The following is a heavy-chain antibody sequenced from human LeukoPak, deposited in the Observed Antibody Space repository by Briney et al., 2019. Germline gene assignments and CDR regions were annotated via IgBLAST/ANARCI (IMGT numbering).Heavy chain of an antibody. J-gene: IGHJ4*02. V-gene: IGHV3-21*01. Sequence: GGSLRLSCAASGFTFSSYSMNWVRQAPGKGLEWFSCISSSSSYIYYADSVKGRFTISRDNAKNSLYLQVNSLRAEDTAVYYCARDRGRYDSSGYYYEGYFDYWGQGTLVTVSS. CDR3: ARDRGRYDSSGYYYEGYFDY. CDR1: GFTFSSYS. D-gene: IGHD3-22*01. CDR2: ISSSSSYI.